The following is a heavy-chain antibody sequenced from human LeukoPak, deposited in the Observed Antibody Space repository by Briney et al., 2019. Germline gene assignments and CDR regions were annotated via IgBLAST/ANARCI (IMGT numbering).Heavy chain of an antibody. J-gene: IGHJ5*02. CDR1: GGSISSGGYY. CDR2: IYYSGSS. D-gene: IGHD6-13*01. Sequence: SETLSLTCTVSGGSISSGGYYWSWIRQHPGKGLEWIGYIYYSGSSYYNPSLKSRVTISVDTSKNQFSLKLSSVTAADTAVYYCARVGVGSWFTPNWFDPWGQGTLVTVSS. V-gene: IGHV4-31*03. CDR3: ARVGVGSWFTPNWFDP.